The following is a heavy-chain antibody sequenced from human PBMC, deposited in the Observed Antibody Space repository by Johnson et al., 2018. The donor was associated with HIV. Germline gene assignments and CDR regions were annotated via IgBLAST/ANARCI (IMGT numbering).Heavy chain of an antibody. CDR3: ARDRSKLLYPFDAFDI. V-gene: IGHV3-7*03. D-gene: IGHD2-21*02. CDR2: IKQDGSEK. J-gene: IGHJ3*02. Sequence: VQLVESGGGLVQPGGSLRLSCAASGFTFSSYWMSWVRQAPGKGLEWVADIKQDGSEKYYGDSVKGRFTISRDNAKNSLYLQRNSRRAEDTVVFYCARDRSKLLYPFDAFDIWGQGTMVTVSS. CDR1: GFTFSSYW.